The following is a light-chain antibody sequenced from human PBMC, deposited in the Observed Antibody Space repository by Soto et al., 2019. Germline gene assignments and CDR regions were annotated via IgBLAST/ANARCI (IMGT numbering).Light chain of an antibody. J-gene: IGKJ4*01. Sequence: EIGLTQYPATLSLSPGERATLSCRASQSVSSYLAWYQQKPGQAPRLLIYDASNRATGIPARLSGSASGTDFPLTISRLQPEDSAVYYCQQRSNPLTFGGGTKVDIK. V-gene: IGKV3-11*01. CDR3: QQRSNPLT. CDR1: QSVSSY. CDR2: DAS.